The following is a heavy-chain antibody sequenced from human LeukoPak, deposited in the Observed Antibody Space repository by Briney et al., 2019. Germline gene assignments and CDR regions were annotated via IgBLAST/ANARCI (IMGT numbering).Heavy chain of an antibody. Sequence: ASVTVSFTASGYTFTSYGISWVRQAPGQGGEGMGGISAYNGNTNYPQQLQGRVTMTTHTSTSTAYMELRSLRSDDTAVYYCARGVSWAKIAAVDYWGQGTLVTVSS. CDR2: ISAYNGNT. CDR3: ARGVSWAKIAAVDY. CDR1: GYTFTSYG. J-gene: IGHJ4*02. V-gene: IGHV1-18*01. D-gene: IGHD6-13*01.